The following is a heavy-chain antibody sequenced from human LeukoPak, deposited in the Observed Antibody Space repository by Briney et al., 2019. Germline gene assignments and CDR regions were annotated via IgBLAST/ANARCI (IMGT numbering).Heavy chain of an antibody. Sequence: GGSLRLSCAASGFTFSSYAMHWVRQAPGKGLEWVAVKSYDGSNKYYADSVKGRFTISRDNSKNTLYLQMNSLRAEDTAVYYCARGPMVRGVIMAMIVDYWGQGTLLTVSS. CDR1: GFTFSSYA. D-gene: IGHD3-10*01. V-gene: IGHV3-30-3*01. CDR2: KSYDGSNK. J-gene: IGHJ4*02. CDR3: ARGPMVRGVIMAMIVDY.